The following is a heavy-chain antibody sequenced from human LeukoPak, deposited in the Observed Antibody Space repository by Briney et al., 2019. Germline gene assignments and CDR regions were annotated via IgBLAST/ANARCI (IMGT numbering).Heavy chain of an antibody. CDR1: GFTFSNYG. CDR2: IWYDGSNK. Sequence: PGGSLRLSCAASGFTFSNYGMHWVRQAPGKGLEWVAVIWYDGSNKYYADSVKGRFTIPRDNSRNTLYLQMNNLRAEDTAVYYCARDPLNYDSSGYIRYYFDYWGQGTLVTVSS. V-gene: IGHV3-33*01. D-gene: IGHD3-22*01. J-gene: IGHJ4*02. CDR3: ARDPLNYDSSGYIRYYFDY.